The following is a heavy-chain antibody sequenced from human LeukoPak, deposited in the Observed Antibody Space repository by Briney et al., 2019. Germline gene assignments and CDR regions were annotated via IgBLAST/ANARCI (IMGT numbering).Heavy chain of an antibody. Sequence: PGGSLRLSCAASGFTSSNYAMSWVRQAPGKGLEWVSVISGSGDTTYYADSVKGWFTISRDNSKNTLYLQMNSLRAEDTAVYYCTKLRSSVPAAAYNNWGQGILVTVSS. V-gene: IGHV3-23*01. CDR3: TKLRSSVPAAAYNN. J-gene: IGHJ4*02. CDR2: ISGSGDTT. CDR1: GFTSSNYA. D-gene: IGHD2-2*01.